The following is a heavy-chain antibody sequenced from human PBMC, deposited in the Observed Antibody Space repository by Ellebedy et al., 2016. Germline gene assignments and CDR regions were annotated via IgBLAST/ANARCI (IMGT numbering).Heavy chain of an antibody. V-gene: IGHV3-23*01. J-gene: IGHJ4*02. CDR2: IRGSGVST. CDR3: AKARDSSGYSPRALDY. CDR1: GGSLSGHF. D-gene: IGHD3-22*01. Sequence: ETLSLTXAVSGGSLSGHFWSWIRQTPGKGLEWVSTIRGSGVSTYYADSVKGRFVISRDNSKDTLYLQMNSLRAEDTAVYFCAKARDSSGYSPRALDYWGQGSLVTVSS.